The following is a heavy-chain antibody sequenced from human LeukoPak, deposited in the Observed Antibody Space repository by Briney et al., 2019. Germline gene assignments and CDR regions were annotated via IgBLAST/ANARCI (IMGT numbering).Heavy chain of an antibody. D-gene: IGHD2-21*02. Sequence: GGSLRLSCAASGFTFSSYAMHWVRQAPGKGLEWVAAISGSGDSTYYADSLKGRFTISRDNSKNTLYLHMNSLRADDTAVYYCAKAIAYCGGDCYPPYWGQGTLVTVSS. CDR1: GFTFSSYA. CDR2: ISGSGDST. V-gene: IGHV3-23*01. CDR3: AKAIAYCGGDCYPPY. J-gene: IGHJ4*02.